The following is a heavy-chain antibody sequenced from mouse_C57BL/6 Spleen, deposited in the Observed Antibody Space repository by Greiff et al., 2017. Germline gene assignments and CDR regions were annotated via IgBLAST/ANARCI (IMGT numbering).Heavy chain of an antibody. Sequence: QVQLQQSGAELVKPGASVKLSCKASGYTFTEYTIHWVKQRSGQGLEWIGWFYPGSGSIKYNEKFKDKATLTADKSSSTVYMELSRLTSEDSAVYVCARHEEGSNYGDYAMDYWGQGTSVTVSS. CDR1: GYTFTEYT. CDR2: FYPGSGSI. V-gene: IGHV1-62-2*01. J-gene: IGHJ4*01. D-gene: IGHD2-5*01. CDR3: ARHEEGSNYGDYAMDY.